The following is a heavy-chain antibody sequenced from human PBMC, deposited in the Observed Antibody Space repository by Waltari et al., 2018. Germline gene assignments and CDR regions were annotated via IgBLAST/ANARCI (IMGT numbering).Heavy chain of an antibody. J-gene: IGHJ4*02. CDR3: ARELISSWGFFDY. D-gene: IGHD3-16*01. CDR2: ISGSGRSYI. CDR1: GFSFSSYD. Sequence: DVQLVESGGGLVKPGGSLRLSCAASGFSFSSYDMNWVRQAPGRGLEWVASISGSGRSYIFYTDSVKGRFTISRDNAKNSLFLQMNSLRVEDTAVYYCARELISSWGFFDYLGQGTVVTVSS. V-gene: IGHV3-21*01.